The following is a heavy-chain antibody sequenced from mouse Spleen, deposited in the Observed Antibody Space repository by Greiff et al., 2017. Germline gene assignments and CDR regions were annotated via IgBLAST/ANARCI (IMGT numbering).Heavy chain of an antibody. CDR3: ASLGYYGNFAMDY. Sequence: QVQLQQSGPGLVAPSQSLSITCTVSGFSLTSYGVDWFRQSPGKGLEWLGVIWGGGSTNYNSALKSRLSITKDNSKSQVFLKMNSLQTDDTAMYYCASLGYYGNFAMDYWGQGTSVTVSS. CDR2: IWGGGST. D-gene: IGHD2-1*01. CDR1: GFSLTSYG. J-gene: IGHJ4*01. V-gene: IGHV2-6*01.